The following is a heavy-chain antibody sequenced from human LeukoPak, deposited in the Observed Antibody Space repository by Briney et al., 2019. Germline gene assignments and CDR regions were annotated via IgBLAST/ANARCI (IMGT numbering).Heavy chain of an antibody. CDR3: ASHRTGDY. CDR2: ISGSGGST. CDR1: GFTFSSYA. J-gene: IGHJ4*02. D-gene: IGHD3-10*01. Sequence: GGSLRLSCAASGFTFSSYAMSWVPQAPGKGREWVSSISGSGGSTHYAVSVRGRFTISRDNSKNTMYLQMNILRCEETAVYDCASHRTGDYWGQGTLVTVSS. V-gene: IGHV3-23*01.